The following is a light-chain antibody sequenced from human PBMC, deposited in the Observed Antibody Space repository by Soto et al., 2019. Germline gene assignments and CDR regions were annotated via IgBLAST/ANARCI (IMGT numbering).Light chain of an antibody. CDR1: STDVGGYNY. J-gene: IGLJ1*01. CDR3: SSYAGSNTIYV. V-gene: IGLV2-8*01. CDR2: EVS. Sequence: QSALTQPPSASGSPGQSVTISCTGTSTDVGGYNYVSWYQHHPGKAPKLMIYEVSKRPSGVPDRFSGSKSGNTASLTVSGLQAEDEADYYCSSYAGSNTIYVFGTGTKLTVL.